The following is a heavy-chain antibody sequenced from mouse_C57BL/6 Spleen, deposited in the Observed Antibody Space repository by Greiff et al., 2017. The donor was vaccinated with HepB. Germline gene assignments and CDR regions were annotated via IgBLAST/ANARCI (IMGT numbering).Heavy chain of an antibody. Sequence: VQLQQSGAELVRPGASVKLSCKASGYTFTGYYINWVKQRPGQGLEWIARIYPGSGNTYYNEKFKGKATLTAEKSSSTAYMQLSSLTSEDSAVYCCARYGSSAWFAYWGQGTLVTVSA. CDR3: ARYGSSAWFAY. CDR2: IYPGSGNT. CDR1: GYTFTGYY. V-gene: IGHV1-76*01. D-gene: IGHD1-1*01. J-gene: IGHJ3*01.